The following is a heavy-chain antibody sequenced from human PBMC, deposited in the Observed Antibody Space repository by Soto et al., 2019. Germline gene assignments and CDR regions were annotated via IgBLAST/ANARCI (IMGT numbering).Heavy chain of an antibody. D-gene: IGHD6-13*01. J-gene: IGHJ5*02. CDR1: GGSISSGDYY. CDR2: IYYSGST. Sequence: QVQLQESGPGLVKPSQTLSLTCTVSGGSISSGDYYWSWIRQPPGKGLEWIGYIYYSGSTYYNPSLKSRVTISGDTSKNPFSLKLSSVTAADPPAYYCARGRPDGSRLDPWGQGTLVTVSS. V-gene: IGHV4-30-4*01. CDR3: ARGRPDGSRLDP.